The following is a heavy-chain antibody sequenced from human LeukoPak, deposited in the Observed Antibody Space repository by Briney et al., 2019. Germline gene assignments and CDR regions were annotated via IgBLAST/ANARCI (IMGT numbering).Heavy chain of an antibody. V-gene: IGHV1-2*02. J-gene: IGHJ4*02. D-gene: IGHD2-2*01. CDR2: INPNSGGT. CDR1: GYTFTGYY. CDR3: AREVVVVPAASSYFDY. Sequence: ASVKVSCKASGYTFTGYYMHWVRQAPGQGLEWMGWINPNSGGTNYAQKFQGRVTMTRDTSISTAYMELSRLRSDDTAVYYCAREVVVVPAASSYFDYWGQGTLVTVSS.